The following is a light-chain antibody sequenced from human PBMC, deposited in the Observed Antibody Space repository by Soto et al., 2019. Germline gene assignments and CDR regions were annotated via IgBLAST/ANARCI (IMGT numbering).Light chain of an antibody. CDR3: SSYTSSSTPYVV. CDR2: DVS. J-gene: IGLJ2*01. CDR1: SSDVGGYNY. Sequence: QSALTQPASVSGSPGQSITISCTGTSSDVGGYNYVSWCQQHPGKAPKLMIYDVSNRPSGVSNRFSGSKSGNTASLTISGLQAEDEADYYCSSYTSSSTPYVVFGGGTKLTVL. V-gene: IGLV2-14*01.